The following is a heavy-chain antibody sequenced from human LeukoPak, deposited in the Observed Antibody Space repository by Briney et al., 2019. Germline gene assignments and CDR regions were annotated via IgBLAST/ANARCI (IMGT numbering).Heavy chain of an antibody. CDR2: IYHSGST. CDR1: AASISNYY. Sequence: PSETLSLTCAVSAASISNYYWSWIRQSPGKGLDWIGRIYHSGSTYYNPSLKSRVTISVDTSKNQFSLKLSSVTAADTAVYYCAREDLITIFGVVIETNNWFDPWGQGTLVTVSS. D-gene: IGHD3-3*01. J-gene: IGHJ5*02. V-gene: IGHV4-38-2*02. CDR3: AREDLITIFGVVIETNNWFDP.